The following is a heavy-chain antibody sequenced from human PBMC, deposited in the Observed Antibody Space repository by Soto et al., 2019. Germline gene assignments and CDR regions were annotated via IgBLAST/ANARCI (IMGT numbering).Heavy chain of an antibody. CDR2: INPSGGST. V-gene: IGHV1-46*01. Sequence: ASVEVCGAASGYTFTSYYIHWVRQAPGQGLEWMGIINPSGGSTSYAQKFQGRVTMTRDTSTSTVYMELSSLRSEDTAVYYCARQYDSSGYYTREYYFDYWGQGTLVTVSS. CDR3: ARQYDSSGYYTREYYFDY. J-gene: IGHJ4*02. D-gene: IGHD3-22*01. CDR1: GYTFTSYY.